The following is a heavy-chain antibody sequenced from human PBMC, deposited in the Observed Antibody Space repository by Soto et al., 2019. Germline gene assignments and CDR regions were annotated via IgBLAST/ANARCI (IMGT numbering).Heavy chain of an antibody. CDR3: ARETSSHIYWYFDL. V-gene: IGHV4-59*01. CDR2: IYYSGST. J-gene: IGHJ2*01. CDR1: GGSISSYY. Sequence: QVQLQESGPGLVKPSETLSLTCTVSGGSISSYYWSWIRQPPGKGLEWIGYIYYSGSTNYNPSLKSRVTISVDTSKNQLSLKLSSVTAADTAVYYCARETSSHIYWYFDLWGRGTLVTVSS.